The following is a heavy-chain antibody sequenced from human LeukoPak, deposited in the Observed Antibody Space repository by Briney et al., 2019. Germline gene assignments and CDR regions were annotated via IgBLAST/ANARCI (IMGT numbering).Heavy chain of an antibody. J-gene: IGHJ3*02. CDR3: ARDVPYCSSTSCYVWGGAFDI. D-gene: IGHD2-2*01. Sequence: PSETLSLTCTVSGGSISSYYWSWIRQPAGKGLEWIGRIYTSGSTNYNPSLNSRVTMSVDTSKNQFSLKLSSVPAADTAVYYCARDVPYCSSTSCYVWGGAFDIWGQGTMVTVSS. CDR1: GGSISSYY. V-gene: IGHV4-4*07. CDR2: IYTSGST.